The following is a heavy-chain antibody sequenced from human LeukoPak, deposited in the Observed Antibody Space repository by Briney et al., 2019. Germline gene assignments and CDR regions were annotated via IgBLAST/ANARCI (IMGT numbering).Heavy chain of an antibody. J-gene: IGHJ4*02. CDR1: GFTFSSYG. D-gene: IGHD6-6*01. V-gene: IGHV3-30*02. CDR2: IRYDGSNK. Sequence: GGSLRLSCAASGFTFSSYGMHWVRQAPGKGLEWVAFIRYDGSNKYYADSVKGRFTISRDNSKNTLYLQMNSLRAEDTAVYYCAKDRASIAARLGSFDYWGQGTLVTVSS. CDR3: AKDRASIAARLGSFDY.